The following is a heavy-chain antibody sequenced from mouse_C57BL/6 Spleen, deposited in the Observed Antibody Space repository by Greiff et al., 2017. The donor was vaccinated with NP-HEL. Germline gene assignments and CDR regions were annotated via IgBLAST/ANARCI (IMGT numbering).Heavy chain of an antibody. V-gene: IGHV1-82*01. CDR1: GYAFSSSW. D-gene: IGHD4-1*01. J-gene: IGHJ2*01. Sequence: VQLQQSGPELVKPGASVKISCKASGYAFSSSWMNWVKQRPGKGLEWIGRIYPGDGDTNYNGKFKGKATLTADKSSSTAYMQLSSLTSEDSAVYFCARGKLGHYFDYWGQGTTLTVSS. CDR3: ARGKLGHYFDY. CDR2: IYPGDGDT.